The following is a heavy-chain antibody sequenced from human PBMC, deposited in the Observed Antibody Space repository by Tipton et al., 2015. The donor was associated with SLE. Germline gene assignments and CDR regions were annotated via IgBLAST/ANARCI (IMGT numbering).Heavy chain of an antibody. J-gene: IGHJ4*02. CDR2: IYTSGST. Sequence: TLSLTCTVSGGSISSSSYYWGWIRQPPGKGLEWIGSIYTSGSTNYNPSLKSRVTISVDTSKNQFSLKLSSVTAADTAVYYCARDRNDYGGPYYFDYWGQGTLVTVSS. CDR1: GGSISSSSYY. D-gene: IGHD4-23*01. V-gene: IGHV4-39*07. CDR3: ARDRNDYGGPYYFDY.